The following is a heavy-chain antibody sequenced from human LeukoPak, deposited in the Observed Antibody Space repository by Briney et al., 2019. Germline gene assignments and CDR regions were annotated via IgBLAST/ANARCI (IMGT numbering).Heavy chain of an antibody. J-gene: IGHJ4*02. CDR2: IKQDGSEK. Sequence: GGSLRLSCAAPGFTFSSNWMSWVRQAPGKGLEWVANIKQDGSEKYYVDSVKGLFTISRDNAKTPLYLQMNSLRAEDAAVYYCARESDVYSSSYYWGQGTLVTVSS. CDR1: GFTFSSNW. D-gene: IGHD6-6*01. CDR3: ARESDVYSSSYY. V-gene: IGHV3-7*01.